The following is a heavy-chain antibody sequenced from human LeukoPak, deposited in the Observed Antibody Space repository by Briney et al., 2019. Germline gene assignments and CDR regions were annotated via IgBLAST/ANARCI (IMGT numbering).Heavy chain of an antibody. Sequence: GRSLRLSCAASGFPFSASAMTWVRQAPGKGLEWVSHILSTGTTYYADSVRGRFTISRDNSKNTLYLLMTSLRAEDTAVYYCAKEEPISGGQGTLVTVSS. V-gene: IGHV3-23*01. CDR1: GFPFSASA. D-gene: IGHD1-26*01. J-gene: IGHJ4*02. CDR3: AKEEPIS. CDR2: ILSTGTT.